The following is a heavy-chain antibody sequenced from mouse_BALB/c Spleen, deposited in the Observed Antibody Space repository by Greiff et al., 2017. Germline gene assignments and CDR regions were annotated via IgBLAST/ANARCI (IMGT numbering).Heavy chain of an antibody. Sequence: EVHLVESGGGLVKPGGSLKLSCAASGFTFSSYAMSWVRQTPEKRLEWVASISSGGSTYYPDSVKGRFTISRDNARNILYLQMSSLRSEDTAMYYCARGPDYGSSDYWGQGTTLTVSS. CDR1: GFTFSSYA. J-gene: IGHJ2*01. CDR2: ISSGGST. CDR3: ARGPDYGSSDY. V-gene: IGHV5-6-5*01. D-gene: IGHD1-1*01.